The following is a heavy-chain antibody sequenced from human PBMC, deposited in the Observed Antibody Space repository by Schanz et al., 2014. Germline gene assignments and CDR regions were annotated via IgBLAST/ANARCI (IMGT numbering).Heavy chain of an antibody. V-gene: IGHV3-72*01. CDR3: AREKRREG. CDR2: TRNKANSYST. J-gene: IGHJ6*02. Sequence: EVQLVESGGGLVKPGGSLRLSCAASGIDFSSYSMNWVRQAPGKGLEWLGRTRNKANSYSTVYAASVKGRFTISRDESKNSLYLQMNSLKTEDTAVYYCAREKRREGWGQGTTVTVS. CDR1: GIDFSSYS.